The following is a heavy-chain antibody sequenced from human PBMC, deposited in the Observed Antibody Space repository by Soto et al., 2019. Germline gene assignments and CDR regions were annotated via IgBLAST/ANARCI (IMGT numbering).Heavy chain of an antibody. V-gene: IGHV3-33*01. Sequence: QVQLVESGGGVVQPGRSLRLSCAASGFTFSNYGMHWVRQAPGKGLEWVSFIWYDGGNKYYAESVKGRFTISRDNSKNTLFLQMNSLRAEDPAVYYCARDGDVNTGFGKDYWGQGTLVTVSS. D-gene: IGHD3-16*01. CDR1: GFTFSNYG. CDR2: IWYDGGNK. CDR3: ARDGDVNTGFGKDY. J-gene: IGHJ4*02.